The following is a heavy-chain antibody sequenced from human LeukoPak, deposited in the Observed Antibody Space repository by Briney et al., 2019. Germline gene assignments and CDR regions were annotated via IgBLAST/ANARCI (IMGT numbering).Heavy chain of an antibody. D-gene: IGHD3-16*01. Sequence: SVTLSLTCAVYGGSFSGYYWSWIRQPPGKGLEWIGEINHSGSTNYNPSLKSRVTISVDTSKNQFSLKLSSVTAADTAVYYYARGPYVRYWGQGTLVTVSS. CDR3: ARGPYVRY. V-gene: IGHV4-34*01. CDR1: GGSFSGYY. J-gene: IGHJ4*02. CDR2: INHSGST.